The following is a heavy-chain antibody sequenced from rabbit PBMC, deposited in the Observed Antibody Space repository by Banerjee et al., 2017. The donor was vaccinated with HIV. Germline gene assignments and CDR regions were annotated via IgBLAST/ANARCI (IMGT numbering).Heavy chain of an antibody. D-gene: IGHD2-1*01. CDR1: GFSFSSANW. J-gene: IGHJ4*01. V-gene: IGHV1S40*01. Sequence: QSLEESGGDPVKPGASLTLTCTASGFSFSSANWIYWVRQAPGKGLEWIGCIYAGSSNKNEYASWAKGRFTISKTSSTTVTLQMTSLTAADTATYFCARQDYDDYGDYNLWGQGTLVTVS. CDR2: IYAGSSNKN. CDR3: ARQDYDDYGDYNL.